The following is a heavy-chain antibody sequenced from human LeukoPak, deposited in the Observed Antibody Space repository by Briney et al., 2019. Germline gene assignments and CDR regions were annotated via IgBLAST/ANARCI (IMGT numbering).Heavy chain of an antibody. D-gene: IGHD2-2*02. CDR3: ARGYCSSTSCYRQGWLQLIPYYFAY. V-gene: IGHV4-34*01. J-gene: IGHJ4*02. CDR1: GGSFSGYY. CDR2: INHSGST. Sequence: SETLSLTRAVYGGSFSGYYWSWIRQPPGKGLEWIGEINHSGSTNYNPSLKSRVTISVDTSKNQFSLKLSSVTAADTAVYYCARGYCSSTSCYRQGWLQLIPYYFAYWGQGTLVTVSS.